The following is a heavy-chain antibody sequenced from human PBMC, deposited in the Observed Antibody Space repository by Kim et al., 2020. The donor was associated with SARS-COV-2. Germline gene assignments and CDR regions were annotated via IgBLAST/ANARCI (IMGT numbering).Heavy chain of an antibody. J-gene: IGHJ3*02. D-gene: IGHD3-10*01. CDR2: IYYSGST. CDR1: GGSVSSGSYY. CDR3: ARGIRDPSNPGAFDI. V-gene: IGHV4-61*01. Sequence: SETLSLTCTVSGGSVSSGSYYWSWIRQPPGKGLEWIGYIYYSGSTNYNPSLKSRVTISVDTSKNQFSLKLSSVTAADTAVYYCARGIRDPSNPGAFDIWGQGTMVTVSS.